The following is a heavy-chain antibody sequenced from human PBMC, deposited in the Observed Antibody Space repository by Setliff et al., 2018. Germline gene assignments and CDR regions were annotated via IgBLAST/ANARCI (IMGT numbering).Heavy chain of an antibody. CDR2: LSPSGNT. J-gene: IGHJ2*01. V-gene: IGHV4-4*07. CDR1: GGSISRAY. CDR3: ARGNYAYWYFDL. Sequence: SLTCVVSGGSISRAYWGWIRQPAGKGLEWIGRLSPSGNTNYSPSLKSRVTMSLDTSKNYFSLKLKSVTAADTAIYFCARGNYAYWYFDLWGRGTLVTVA. D-gene: IGHD1-7*01.